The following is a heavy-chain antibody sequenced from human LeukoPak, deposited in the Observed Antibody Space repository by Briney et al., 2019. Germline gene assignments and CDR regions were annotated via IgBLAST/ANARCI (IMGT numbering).Heavy chain of an antibody. J-gene: IGHJ4*02. CDR1: GGTFSSYA. CDR3: AREGDYYGSGSYSDY. D-gene: IGHD3-10*01. CDR2: IIPIFGTA. V-gene: IGHV1-69*06. Sequence: SVKVSRKASGGTFSSYAISWVRQAPGQGLEWMGGIIPIFGTANYAQKFQGRVTITADKSTSTAYVELSSLRSEDTAVYYCAREGDYYGSGSYSDYWGQGTLVTVSS.